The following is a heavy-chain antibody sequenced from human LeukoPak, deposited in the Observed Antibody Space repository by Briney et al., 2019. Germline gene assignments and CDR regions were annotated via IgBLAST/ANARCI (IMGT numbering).Heavy chain of an antibody. Sequence: GGSLRLSCAASGFTFSSYGMHWVRQAPGKGLEWVAFIRYDGSNKYYADSVKGRFTISRDNSKNTLYLQMNSLRAEDTAVYYCATTYYDFWSSHLFSGGWGQGTLVTVSS. CDR2: IRYDGSNK. J-gene: IGHJ4*02. D-gene: IGHD3-3*01. CDR1: GFTFSSYG. V-gene: IGHV3-30*02. CDR3: ATTYYDFWSSHLFSGG.